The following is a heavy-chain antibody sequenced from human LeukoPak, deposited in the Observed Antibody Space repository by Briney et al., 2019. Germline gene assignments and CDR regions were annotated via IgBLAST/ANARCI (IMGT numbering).Heavy chain of an antibody. CDR1: GFTFSSYS. V-gene: IGHV3-48*02. CDR2: ITTSGGAK. D-gene: IGHD2-8*01. Sequence: GGSLRLSCAASGFTFSSYSMNWVRQAPGEGLEWISYITTSGGAKNYADSVKGRFTVSRDNAKRSLYLQIESLRDDDTAVYHCALGTINKDFYFGMDVWGQGTTVTVSS. J-gene: IGHJ6*02. CDR3: ALGTINKDFYFGMDV.